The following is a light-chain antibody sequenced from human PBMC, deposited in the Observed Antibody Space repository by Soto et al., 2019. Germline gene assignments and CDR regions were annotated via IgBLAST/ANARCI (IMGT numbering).Light chain of an antibody. J-gene: IGKJ2*01. CDR1: QNINIY. CDR3: QQSHSYHPS. V-gene: IGKV1-39*01. CDR2: TAP. Sequence: DLQMTQSPSSLSASVGDRVSITCRASQNINIYLNWYQQRPGKAPKLLITTAPTFQSGVPPRFRGSGSGTDFTINSSGLQPEDSATYYSQQSHSYHPSFGQGTKVEI.